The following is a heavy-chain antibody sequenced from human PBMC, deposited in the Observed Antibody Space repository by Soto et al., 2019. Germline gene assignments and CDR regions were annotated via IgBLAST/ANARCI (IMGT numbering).Heavy chain of an antibody. D-gene: IGHD1-1*01. CDR2: TCRYGRGV. Sequence: GSLRLSFAASGFTFSTYCMHWVRHPPGTGLVWVSRTCRYGRGVYYADSVKGRFTISIADAKNTLSLQMDSVRGEHTGIYYCVRGNTAWLGMDYWCQGALGTVSS. J-gene: IGHJ4*02. V-gene: IGHV3-74*01. CDR3: VRGNTAWLGMDY. CDR1: GFTFSTYC.